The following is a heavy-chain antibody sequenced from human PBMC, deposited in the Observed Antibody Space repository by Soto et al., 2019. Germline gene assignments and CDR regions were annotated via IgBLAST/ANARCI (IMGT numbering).Heavy chain of an antibody. V-gene: IGHV6-1*01. CDR3: AREVPRWIAVAGNFDY. J-gene: IGHJ4*02. CDR1: GDSVSSNSAA. D-gene: IGHD6-19*01. CDR2: TYYRSKWYN. Sequence: SQTLSLTCAISGDSVSSNSAAWNWIRQSPSRGLEWLGRTYYRSKWYNDYAVSVKSRITINPDTSKNQFSLQLNSVTPEDTAVYYCAREVPRWIAVAGNFDYWGQGTLVTVFS.